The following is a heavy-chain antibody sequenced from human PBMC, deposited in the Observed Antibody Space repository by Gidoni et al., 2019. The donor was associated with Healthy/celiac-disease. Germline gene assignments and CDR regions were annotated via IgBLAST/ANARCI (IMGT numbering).Heavy chain of an antibody. CDR3: AKDIASSKGYYFDY. D-gene: IGHD6-6*01. CDR2: ISWDGSST. Sequence: EVQLVESGGVVVQPGGSLRLSCAASGCTFDDYTMHWVRQAPGKGLEWVSLISWDGSSTYYADSVKGRFTISRDNSKNSLYLQMNSLRTEDTALYYCAKDIASSKGYYFDYWGQGTLVTVSS. CDR1: GCTFDDYT. V-gene: IGHV3-43*01. J-gene: IGHJ4*02.